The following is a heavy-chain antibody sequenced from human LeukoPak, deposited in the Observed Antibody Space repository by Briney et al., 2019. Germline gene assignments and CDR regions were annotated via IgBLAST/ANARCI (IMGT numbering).Heavy chain of an antibody. D-gene: IGHD5-18*01. Sequence: ASVKVSCKASGGTFSSYAISWVRQAPGQGLEWMGRIIPILGIANYAQKFQGRVTITADKSTSTAYMELSSLRSEDTAVYYCARDPRPDTAYDYWGQGTLVTVSS. CDR1: GGTFSSYA. CDR3: ARDPRPDTAYDY. J-gene: IGHJ4*02. CDR2: IIPILGIA. V-gene: IGHV1-69*04.